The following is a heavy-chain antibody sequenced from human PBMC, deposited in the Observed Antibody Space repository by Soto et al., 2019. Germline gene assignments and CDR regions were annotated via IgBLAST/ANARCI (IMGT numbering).Heavy chain of an antibody. CDR1: GFTFSSYG. CDR2: ISYDGSNK. J-gene: IGHJ4*02. CDR3: ARGRIYDSSGYWVY. V-gene: IGHV3-30*03. D-gene: IGHD3-22*01. Sequence: QVQLVESGGGVVQPGRSLRLSCAASGFTFSSYGMHWVRQAPGKGLEWVAVISYDGSNKYYADSVKGRFTISRDNSKNTLYLQMNSLRAEDTAVYYCARGRIYDSSGYWVYWGQGTLVTVSS.